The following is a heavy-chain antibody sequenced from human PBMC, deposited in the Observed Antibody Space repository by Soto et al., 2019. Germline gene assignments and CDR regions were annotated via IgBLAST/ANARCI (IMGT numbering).Heavy chain of an antibody. CDR1: GFTFSSYG. Sequence: EVQLLESGGGLVQPGGSLRLSCAASGFTFSSYGMSWVRQAPGKGLEWVSAISSSGGSAYYADSVKGLFTISRDTSQNTLYLQMNSLRDEDTAVYYCARGATSPSYWGQGTLVTVSS. CDR3: ARGATSPSY. CDR2: ISSSGGSA. J-gene: IGHJ4*02. V-gene: IGHV3-23*01.